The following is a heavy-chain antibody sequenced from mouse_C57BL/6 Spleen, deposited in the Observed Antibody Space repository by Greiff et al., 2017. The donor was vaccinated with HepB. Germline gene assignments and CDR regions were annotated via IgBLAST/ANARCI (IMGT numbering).Heavy chain of an antibody. D-gene: IGHD1-1*01. Sequence: QVQLKESGAELARPGASVKLSCKASGYTFTSYGISWVKQRTGQGLEWIGEIYPRSGNTYYNEKFKGKATLTADKSSSTAYMELRSLTSEDAAVYFCARRITAVARGYFDVWGTGTTVTVSS. CDR3: ARRITAVARGYFDV. V-gene: IGHV1-81*01. J-gene: IGHJ1*03. CDR1: GYTFTSYG. CDR2: IYPRSGNT.